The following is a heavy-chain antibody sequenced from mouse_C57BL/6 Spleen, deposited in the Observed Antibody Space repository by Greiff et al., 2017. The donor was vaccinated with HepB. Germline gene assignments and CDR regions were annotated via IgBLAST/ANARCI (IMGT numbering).Heavy chain of an antibody. Sequence: QVQLQQPGAELVKPGASVKLSCKASGYTFTSYWMQWVKQRPGQGLEWIGEIDPSDSYTNYNQKFKGKATLTVDTSSSTAYMQLSSLTSEDSAVYYCARYGSRTLYFDYWGQGTTLTVSS. V-gene: IGHV1-50*01. D-gene: IGHD1-1*01. CDR1: GYTFTSYW. CDR2: IDPSDSYT. CDR3: ARYGSRTLYFDY. J-gene: IGHJ2*01.